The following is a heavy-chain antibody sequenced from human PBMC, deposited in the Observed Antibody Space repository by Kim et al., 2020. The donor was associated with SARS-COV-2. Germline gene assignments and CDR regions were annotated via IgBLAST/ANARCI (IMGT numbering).Heavy chain of an antibody. CDR1: GGSITSGTYY. V-gene: IGHV4-39*01. CDR3: ARHIPIAAAWSD. CDR2: VFQSGTP. D-gene: IGHD6-13*01. Sequence: SETLSLTCSISGGSITSGTYYWGWIRQPPGKGLEWVGSVFQSGTPHYSPSLKSRVTISVDSSKKQFSLTLNSVTAADTAVYYCARHIPIAAAWSDWGQGALVTVSS. J-gene: IGHJ4*02.